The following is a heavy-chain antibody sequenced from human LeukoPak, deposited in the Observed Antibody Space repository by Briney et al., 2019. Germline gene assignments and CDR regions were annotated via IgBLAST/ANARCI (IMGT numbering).Heavy chain of an antibody. CDR1: GGSFSGYY. J-gene: IGHJ5*02. CDR2: INHSGST. D-gene: IGHD2-2*01. V-gene: IGHV4-34*01. CDR3: ARATDIVVVPAENWFDP. Sequence: TETLSLTCAVYGGSFSGYYWSWIRQPPGKGLEWIGEINHSGSTNYNPSLKSRVTISVDTSKNQFSLKLSSVTAADTAVYYCARATDIVVVPAENWFDPWGQGTLVTVSS.